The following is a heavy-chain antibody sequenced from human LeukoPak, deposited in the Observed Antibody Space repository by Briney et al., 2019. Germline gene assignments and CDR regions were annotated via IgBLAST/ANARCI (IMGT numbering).Heavy chain of an antibody. Sequence: PGGSLRLSCAASGFTFGNYAMSWVRQAPGKGLEWVSAISGSGGSTYYPDSVKGRFTISRDNSKNTLYLQMNSLRAEDTAVYYCAKVRNYYDSSGYYYFDYWGQGTLVTVSS. J-gene: IGHJ4*02. CDR2: ISGSGGST. CDR1: GFTFGNYA. CDR3: AKVRNYYDSSGYYYFDY. D-gene: IGHD3-22*01. V-gene: IGHV3-23*01.